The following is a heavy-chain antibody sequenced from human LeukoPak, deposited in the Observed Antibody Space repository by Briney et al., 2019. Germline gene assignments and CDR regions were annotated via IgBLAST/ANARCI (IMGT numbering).Heavy chain of an antibody. J-gene: IGHJ4*02. CDR1: GFTFNTFW. Sequence: GGSLRLSRAASGFTFNTFWMSWVRQAPGKGLEWVANINQDGSEKYYVDSVKGRFTISRDNAKNSLYLQMNSLRAEDTAVYYCARPEGSSSWHSYYWGQGTLVTVSS. CDR3: ARPEGSSSWHSYY. D-gene: IGHD6-13*01. CDR2: INQDGSEK. V-gene: IGHV3-7*03.